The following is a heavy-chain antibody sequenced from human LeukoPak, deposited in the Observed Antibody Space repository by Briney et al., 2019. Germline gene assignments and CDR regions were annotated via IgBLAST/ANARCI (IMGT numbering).Heavy chain of an antibody. CDR2: IYYSGST. V-gene: IGHV4-59*12. CDR3: ARTGGSFCFYYYMDV. Sequence: PSETLSLTCAVYGGSFSGYYWSWIRQPPGRGLEWIGYIYYSGSTNYNPSLKSRVTISVDTSKNQFSLKPSSVTAADTAVYYCARTGGSFCFYYYMDVWGKGTTVTVSS. CDR1: GGSFSGYY. D-gene: IGHD1-26*01. J-gene: IGHJ6*03.